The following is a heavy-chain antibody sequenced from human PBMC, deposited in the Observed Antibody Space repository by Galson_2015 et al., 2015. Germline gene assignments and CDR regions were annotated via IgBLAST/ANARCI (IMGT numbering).Heavy chain of an antibody. CDR3: ARVEGDITARPWGYFDS. CDR2: ISYDSSNK. V-gene: IGHV3-30*04. J-gene: IGHJ4*01. CDR1: GFTFSSYA. D-gene: IGHD6-6*01. Sequence: SLRLSCAASGFTFSSYAMHWVRQAPGKGLEWVAFISYDSSNKFYADSVKGRFTISRDNAKNSLYLQMNSLRPEDTAVYYCARVEGDITARPWGYFDSWARGTLVTVSS.